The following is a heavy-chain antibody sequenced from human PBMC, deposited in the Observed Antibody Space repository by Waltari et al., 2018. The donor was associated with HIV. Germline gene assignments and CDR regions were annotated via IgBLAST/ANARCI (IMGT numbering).Heavy chain of an antibody. Sequence: EVQLVESGGGLVQPGRSLRLSCAASGFRFDDYAMHWVRQAPGKGLEWVSSISWNSGRKDYADSVKGRFTIFRDNAKNSLYLQMDSLRRDDTAFYYCTTATYLYYFHHWGQGTLVTVSS. V-gene: IGHV3-9*01. CDR2: ISWNSGRK. D-gene: IGHD1-26*01. CDR3: TTATYLYYFHH. J-gene: IGHJ4*02. CDR1: GFRFDDYA.